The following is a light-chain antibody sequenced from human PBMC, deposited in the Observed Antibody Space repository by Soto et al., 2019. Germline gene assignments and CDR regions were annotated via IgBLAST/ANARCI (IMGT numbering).Light chain of an antibody. J-gene: IGKJ5*01. CDR1: QSVDSR. CDR2: DAS. Sequence: IVMTQSPATLPVSPGERATLSCRTSQSVDSRLAWYQHKPGQAPRLLISDASNRATGIPARFSGSGSGTDFTLTISSLEPEDFAVYYCQQRSNWPPSITFGQGTRLEN. CDR3: QQRSNWPPSIT. V-gene: IGKV3-11*01.